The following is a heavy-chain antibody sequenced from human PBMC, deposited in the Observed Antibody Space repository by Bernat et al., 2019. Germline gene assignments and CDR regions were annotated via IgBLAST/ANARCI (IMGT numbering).Heavy chain of an antibody. D-gene: IGHD2-2*01. CDR2: ISYDGSNE. Sequence: QVQLVESGGGVVQPGRSLRLSCAASGFTFSSYGMHWVRQAPGKGLEWVAGISYDGSNESYAASVTGRFPVSRDNSKNTLYVQLNSLRAEATAVYYCAKDQFDQLLWTSSDGMAVWGQGTPVPVSS. CDR3: AKDQFDQLLWTSSDGMAV. CDR1: GFTFSSYG. V-gene: IGHV3-30*18. J-gene: IGHJ6*02.